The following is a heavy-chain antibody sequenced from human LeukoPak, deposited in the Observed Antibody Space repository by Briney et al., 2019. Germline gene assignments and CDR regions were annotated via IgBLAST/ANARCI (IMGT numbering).Heavy chain of an antibody. CDR1: GGSFSSFV. V-gene: IGHV1-69*04. CDR2: IIPVLGVS. D-gene: IGHD3-16*02. J-gene: IGHJ3*02. CDR3: TREGVYAPDPSSYHRAPFDI. Sequence: SVKVSCKASGGSFSSFVITWVRQAPGQGLEWMGRIIPVLGVSNFAQKFQGRVTITADKSTNTAHMELNRLESGDTAVYYCTREGVYAPDPSSYHRAPFDIWGQGTVVIVSS.